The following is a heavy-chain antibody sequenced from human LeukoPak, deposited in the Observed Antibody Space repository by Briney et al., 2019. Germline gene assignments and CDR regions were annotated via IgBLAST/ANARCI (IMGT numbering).Heavy chain of an antibody. V-gene: IGHV3-23*01. D-gene: IGHD3-3*01. CDR2: ISGSGGST. J-gene: IGHJ4*02. CDR1: GFTFSSYA. CDR3: AKGSVLQTYYDFWSGFKELIGYYFDY. Sequence: PGGSLRLSCAASGFTFSSYAMSWVRQAPGKGLEWVSAISGSGGSTYYADSVKGRFTISRDNSKNTLYLQMNSLRAEDTAVYYCAKGSVLQTYYDFWSGFKELIGYYFDYWGQGTLVTVSS.